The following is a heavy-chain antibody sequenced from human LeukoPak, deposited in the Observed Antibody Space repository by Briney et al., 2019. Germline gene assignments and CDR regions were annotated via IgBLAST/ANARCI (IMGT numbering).Heavy chain of an antibody. V-gene: IGHV3-66*02. Sequence: GGSLRLSCAASGFTVSSTYMSWVRQAPGKGLEWVSVIYSGGSTYYADSVKGRFTISRDNSKNTLYLQMNSLRAEDTAVYYFAMSASSICPHAFDISGQGTMVTVSS. CDR3: AMSASSICPHAFDI. CDR2: IYSGGST. CDR1: GFTVSSTY. D-gene: IGHD6-19*01. J-gene: IGHJ3*02.